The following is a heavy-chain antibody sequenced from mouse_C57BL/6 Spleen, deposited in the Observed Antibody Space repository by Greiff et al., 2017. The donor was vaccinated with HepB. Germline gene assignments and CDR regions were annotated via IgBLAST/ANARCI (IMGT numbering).Heavy chain of an antibody. J-gene: IGHJ4*01. D-gene: IGHD4-1*01. CDR1: GYTFTSYW. V-gene: IGHV1-50*01. CDR3: ARRTGTGAMDY. CDR2: IDPSDSYT. Sequence: QVQLQQPGAELVKPGASVKLSCKASGYTFTSYWMQWVKQRPGQGLEWIGEIDPSDSYTNYNQKFKGKATLTVDTSSSTAYMQLSSLTSEDSAVYYCARRTGTGAMDYWGQGTSVTVSS.